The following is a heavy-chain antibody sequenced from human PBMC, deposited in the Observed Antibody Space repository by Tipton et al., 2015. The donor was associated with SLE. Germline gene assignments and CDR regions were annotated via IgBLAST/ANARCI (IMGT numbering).Heavy chain of an antibody. D-gene: IGHD3-16*01. CDR3: ARGGAYYYYGMDV. CDR1: GGSISSYY. V-gene: IGHV4-4*08. Sequence: TLSLTCTVSGGSISSYYWSWIRQPPGKGLEWIGYIYTSGSTNYNTSLKSRVTISLDTSKNKFSLKLSSVTASDTAVYYCARGGAYYYYGMDVSGQGTTVTVSS. CDR2: IYTSGST. J-gene: IGHJ6*02.